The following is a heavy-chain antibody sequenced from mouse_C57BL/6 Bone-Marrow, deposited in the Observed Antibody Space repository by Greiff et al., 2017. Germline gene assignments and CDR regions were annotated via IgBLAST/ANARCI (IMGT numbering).Heavy chain of an antibody. D-gene: IGHD2-3*01. CDR3: ASNGCYGYYAMDY. Sequence: VQLQQSGPGLVAPSQSLSITCTVSGFSLTSYGVDWVRQSPGKGLEWLGVIWGVGSTNYNSALKSRLSISKDNSKSQVFLKMNSLQTDDTAMYYCASNGCYGYYAMDYWGQGTSVTVSS. J-gene: IGHJ4*01. CDR2: IWGVGST. CDR1: GFSLTSYG. V-gene: IGHV2-6*01.